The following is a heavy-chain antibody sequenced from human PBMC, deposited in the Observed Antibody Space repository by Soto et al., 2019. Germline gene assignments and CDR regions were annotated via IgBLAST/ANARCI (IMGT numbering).Heavy chain of an antibody. D-gene: IGHD7-27*01. CDR2: ISSSSSVK. Sequence: ESGGGLVQPGGSLRLSCATSGFILSDCAMNWVRQAPGKGLEWVSYISSSSSVKDYADSVKGQFTVSRDNARNSLYLQMNSLRAEDTAVYYCARDLSWGSNWYYYMDVWGKGTTVTVSS. CDR3: ARDLSWGSNWYYYMDV. CDR1: GFILSDCA. J-gene: IGHJ6*03. V-gene: IGHV3-48*01.